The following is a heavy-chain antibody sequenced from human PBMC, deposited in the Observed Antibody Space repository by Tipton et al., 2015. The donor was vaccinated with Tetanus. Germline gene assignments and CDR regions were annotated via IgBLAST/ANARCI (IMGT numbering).Heavy chain of an antibody. D-gene: IGHD3-10*01. CDR2: IYPGDSDA. V-gene: IGHV5-51*01. J-gene: IGHJ5*02. Sequence: QSGPEVKKPGESLKVSCEISGHNSRSYWISWVRQMPGKGLEWMGIIYPGDSDATYSPSFRGQVTISLDKSISTAYLQWSSLKASDTAIYFCARLPKHYSASGSSWGQGTPVTVSS. CDR3: ARLPKHYSASGSS. CDR1: GHNSRSYW.